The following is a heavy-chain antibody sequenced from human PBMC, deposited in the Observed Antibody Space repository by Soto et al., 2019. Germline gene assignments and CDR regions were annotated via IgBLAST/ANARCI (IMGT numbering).Heavy chain of an antibody. CDR2: IYYTGST. Sequence: QVQLQESGPGLVKPSQTLSLTCTVSGGSISSGGYYWSWIRQPPGKGLEWIGHIYYTGSTDYNPXNPXXXTISVETSTIXXSXHXXSATGSDTALYYCARAPLYDYDRSGYYGNLWYFALWGRGTLVTVSS. CDR3: ARAPLYDYDRSGYYGNLWYFAL. V-gene: IGHV4-31*01. CDR1: GGSISSGGYY. D-gene: IGHD3-22*01. J-gene: IGHJ2*01.